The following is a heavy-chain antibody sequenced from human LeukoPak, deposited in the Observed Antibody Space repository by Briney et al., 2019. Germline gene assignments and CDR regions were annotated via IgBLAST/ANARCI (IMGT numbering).Heavy chain of an antibody. Sequence: PGGSLRLSCAASGFTFSSYSMSWVRQAPGKGLEWVSYINSSSSTIYYADSVKGRFTISRENAKNSLYLHMSRVRDADTAVYYCAREDYDSSGYFSGYWGQGAL. J-gene: IGHJ4*02. D-gene: IGHD3-22*01. V-gene: IGHV3-48*02. CDR3: AREDYDSSGYFSGY. CDR2: INSSSSTI. CDR1: GFTFSSYS.